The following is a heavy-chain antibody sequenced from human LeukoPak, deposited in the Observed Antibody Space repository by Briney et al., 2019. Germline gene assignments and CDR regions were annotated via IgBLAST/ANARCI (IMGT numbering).Heavy chain of an antibody. J-gene: IGHJ6*02. D-gene: IGHD3-22*01. V-gene: IGHV1-2*02. CDR1: GYTFTGYY. CDR2: INPNSGGT. Sequence: ASVKVSCKASGYTFTGYYMHWVRQAPGQGLEWMGWINPNSGGTNYAQKFQGRVTMTRDTSISTAYMELSRLRSDDTAVYHCARVPYYYDSSGYYWDYYYYYGMDVWGQGTTVTVSS. CDR3: ARVPYYYDSSGYYWDYYYYYGMDV.